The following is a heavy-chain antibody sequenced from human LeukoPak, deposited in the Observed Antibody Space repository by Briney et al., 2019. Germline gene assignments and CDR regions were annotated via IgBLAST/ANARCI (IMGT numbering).Heavy chain of an antibody. V-gene: IGHV4-30-4*08. CDR2: IYYSGST. CDR1: GGSISSGDYY. Sequence: KPSETLSLTCTVSGGSISSGDYYWSWIRQPPGKGLEWIGYIYYSGSTYYNPSLKSRVTISVDTSKNQLSLKLSSVTAADTAVYYCAREPFIAVAAVLDAFDIWGQGTMVTVSS. J-gene: IGHJ3*02. CDR3: AREPFIAVAAVLDAFDI. D-gene: IGHD6-19*01.